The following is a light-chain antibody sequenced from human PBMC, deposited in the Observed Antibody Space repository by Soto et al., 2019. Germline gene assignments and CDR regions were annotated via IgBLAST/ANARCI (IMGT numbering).Light chain of an antibody. CDR3: QHCNNLPIT. CDR1: QTVSRN. Sequence: EVVITQSPATLSVSPGERATLSCRASQTVSRNLAWYQQRPGQAPRLLIYDISNREAGFPARFSGSGSGTEFTLTISSLQSEDFAVYYCQHCNNLPITFGQGTRLEIK. CDR2: DIS. J-gene: IGKJ5*01. V-gene: IGKV3-15*01.